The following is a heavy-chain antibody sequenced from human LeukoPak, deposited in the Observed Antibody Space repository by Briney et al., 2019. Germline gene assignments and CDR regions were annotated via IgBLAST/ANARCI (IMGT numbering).Heavy chain of an antibody. D-gene: IGHD6-19*01. CDR1: GYTFSNYG. CDR2: ISAYNGNT. J-gene: IGHJ4*02. Sequence: GASVKVSCKASGYTFSNYGISWVRQAPGQGLEWMGWISAYNGNTKSAQNLQGRVTMTTDTSASTAYMELRSLRSDDAAVYYCARVAVAGRAWRDYWGQGTLVTVSS. V-gene: IGHV1-18*04. CDR3: ARVAVAGRAWRDY.